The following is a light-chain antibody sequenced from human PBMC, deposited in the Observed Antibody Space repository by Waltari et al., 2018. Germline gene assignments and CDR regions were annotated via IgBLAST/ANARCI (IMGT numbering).Light chain of an antibody. Sequence: DVVMTQSPLSLPVTLGQPASISCRSSQSLVTSDGNTYLNWFQQRPGQYPRPLIYKVSNRDSGVPDRFSGSGSGTDFTLKISRVEAEDVGVFYCMQATLWPWTFGQGTKVEIK. CDR2: KVS. J-gene: IGKJ1*01. CDR1: QSLVTSDGNTY. CDR3: MQATLWPWT. V-gene: IGKV2-30*01.